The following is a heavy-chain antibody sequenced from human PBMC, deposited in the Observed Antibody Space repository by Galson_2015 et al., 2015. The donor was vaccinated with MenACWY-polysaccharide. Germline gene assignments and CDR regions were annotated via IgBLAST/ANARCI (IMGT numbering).Heavy chain of an antibody. V-gene: IGHV1-2*02. Sequence: SCKASGYTFTGYYMHWVRQAPGQGLEWMGWINPNSGGTNYAQKFQGRVTMTRDTSISTAYMELSRLRSDDTAVYYCARLTGLGYCSGGSCYSNDYWGQGTLVTVSS. D-gene: IGHD2-15*01. CDR3: ARLTGLGYCSGGSCYSNDY. CDR1: GYTFTGYY. CDR2: INPNSGGT. J-gene: IGHJ4*02.